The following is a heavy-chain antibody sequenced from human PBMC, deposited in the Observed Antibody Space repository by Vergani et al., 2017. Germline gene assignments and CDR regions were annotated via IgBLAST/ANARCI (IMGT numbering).Heavy chain of an antibody. CDR3: ASEYSSSSWH. CDR1: GDSISSSSYY. V-gene: IGHV4-39*07. CDR2: IYYSGSS. J-gene: IGHJ4*02. D-gene: IGHD6-6*01. Sequence: QLQLQESGPGLVKPSETLSLNCTVSGDSISSSSYYWGWIRQPPGKGLEWIGSIYYSGSSYYNPSLKSRVTISVETSKNQFSLKLSSVTAADTAVYYCASEYSSSSWHWGQGTLVTVSS.